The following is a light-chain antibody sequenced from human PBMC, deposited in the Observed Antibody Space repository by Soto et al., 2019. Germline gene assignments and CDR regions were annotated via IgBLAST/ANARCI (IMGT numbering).Light chain of an antibody. Sequence: QPVLTQPPSVSAAPGQKVTISCSGSTSNIGNNYVSWYQQLPGTAPKLLIYDDNKRSSGIPDRFSGSKSGTSATLGITGLQTGDEADYYCGTWDSSLSAAVFGGGTKLTVL. CDR3: GTWDSSLSAAV. CDR2: DDN. J-gene: IGLJ3*02. CDR1: TSNIGNNY. V-gene: IGLV1-51*01.